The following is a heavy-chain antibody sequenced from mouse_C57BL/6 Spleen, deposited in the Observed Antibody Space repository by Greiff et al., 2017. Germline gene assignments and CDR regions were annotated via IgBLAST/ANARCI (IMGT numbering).Heavy chain of an antibody. CDR3: ARHYGSRTGLDY. D-gene: IGHD1-1*01. J-gene: IGHJ2*01. CDR2: IDPSDSYT. Sequence: QVQLQQPGAELVKPGASVKLSCKASGYTFTSYWMQWVKQRPGQGLEWIGEIDPSDSYTNYNQKFKGKATLTVDTSSSTAYMQLSSLTSEDSAVYYCARHYGSRTGLDYWGQGTTLTVSS. CDR1: GYTFTSYW. V-gene: IGHV1-50*01.